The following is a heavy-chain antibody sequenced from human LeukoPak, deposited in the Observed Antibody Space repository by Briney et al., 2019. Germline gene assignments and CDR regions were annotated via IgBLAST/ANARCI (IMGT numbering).Heavy chain of an antibody. CDR3: ATRGAGPLVDY. CDR2: IYHSGST. CDR1: GGSIRSSHW. J-gene: IGHJ4*02. V-gene: IGHV4-4*02. Sequence: SGTLSLTCAVSGGSIRSSHWWSWVRQPPGKGLEWIGEIYHSGSTNYNPSLKSRVTISVDTSKNQFSLKLSSVTAADTAVYYCATRGAGPLVDYWGQGTMVTVSS. D-gene: IGHD6-19*01.